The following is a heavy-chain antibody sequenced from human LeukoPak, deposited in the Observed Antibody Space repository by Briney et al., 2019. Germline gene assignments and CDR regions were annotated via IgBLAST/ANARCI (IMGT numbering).Heavy chain of an antibody. CDR1: GFTVSSNY. Sequence: GGSLRLSCVGSGFTVSSNYMSWVRQAPGKGLEWVSVIYSGGSTYYADSVKGRFTISRDNSKNTLYLQMNSLRAEDTAVYYCARGVRGLGVYYYYMDVWGKGTTVTVSS. CDR2: IYSGGST. J-gene: IGHJ6*03. D-gene: IGHD1-26*01. V-gene: IGHV3-53*05. CDR3: ARGVRGLGVYYYYMDV.